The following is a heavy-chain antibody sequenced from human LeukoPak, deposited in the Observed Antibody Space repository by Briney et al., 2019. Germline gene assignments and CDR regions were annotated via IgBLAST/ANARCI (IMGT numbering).Heavy chain of an antibody. D-gene: IGHD5-12*01. J-gene: IGHJ3*02. CDR2: IKEDGSDK. Sequence: AGSLRLSRAASGFTLSSYWMSWVRQAPGKGLEWVANIKEDGSDKYYVDSVKGRFTISRDNAKNSLYLQMNSLRAEDTALYYCARDTGYKVAFDIWGQGTMVTVSS. CDR3: ARDTGYKVAFDI. V-gene: IGHV3-7*01. CDR1: GFTLSSYW.